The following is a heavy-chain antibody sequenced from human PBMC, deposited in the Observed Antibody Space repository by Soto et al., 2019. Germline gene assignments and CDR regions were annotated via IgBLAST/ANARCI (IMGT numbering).Heavy chain of an antibody. CDR3: AKALRRSTMIVVVTRYYYYGMVV. J-gene: IGHJ6*02. V-gene: IGHV3-23*01. CDR1: GFTFSSYA. Sequence: PGGSLRLSCAASGFTFSSYAMSWVRLAPGRGLEWVSAISGSGGSTYYADSVKGRFTISRDNSKNTLYLQMNSLRAEDTAVYYCAKALRRSTMIVVVTRYYYYGMVVWGQGTTVTVSS. D-gene: IGHD3-22*01. CDR2: ISGSGGST.